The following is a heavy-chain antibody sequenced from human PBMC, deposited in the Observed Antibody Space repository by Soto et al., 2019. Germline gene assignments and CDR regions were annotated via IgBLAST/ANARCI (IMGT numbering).Heavy chain of an antibody. Sequence: PGGSLRLSCAASGFTFSSYGMHWVRQAPGKGLEWVAVISYDGSNKYYADSVKGRFTISRDNSKNTLYLQMNSLRAEDTAVYYCAKDREDLNVDTYYGMDVWGQGTTVTVSS. J-gene: IGHJ6*02. CDR3: AKDREDLNVDTYYGMDV. CDR1: GFTFSSYG. CDR2: ISYDGSNK. D-gene: IGHD5-18*01. V-gene: IGHV3-30*18.